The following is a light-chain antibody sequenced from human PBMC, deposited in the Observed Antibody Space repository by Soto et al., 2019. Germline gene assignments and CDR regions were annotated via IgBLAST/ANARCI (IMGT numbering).Light chain of an antibody. V-gene: IGKV3-15*01. CDR2: GAS. CDR3: QHHYHCPWT. Sequence: EIVMTQSPATLSVSPGERATLSCRASQSVNSNLAWYQQKPGQPPRLLIYGASTSATGIPARFSGSGSGTEFTLTISSLQSEYFAVYYCQHHYHCPWTFGQGTKVEIK. CDR1: QSVNSN. J-gene: IGKJ1*01.